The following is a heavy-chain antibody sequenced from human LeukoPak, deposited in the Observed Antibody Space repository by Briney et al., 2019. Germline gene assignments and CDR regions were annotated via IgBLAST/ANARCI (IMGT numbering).Heavy chain of an antibody. CDR1: GFTFSSYG. V-gene: IGHV3-33*01. D-gene: IGHD6-6*01. CDR2: IWYDGSNK. CDR3: ARAPGSYSSSPVDY. Sequence: GGSLRLSCAASGFTFSSYGMHWVRQAPGKGLEWVAVIWYDGSNKYYADSVKGRFTISRDNSKNTLYLQMNSLRAEDTAVYYCARAPGSYSSSPVDYWGQGTLVTVSS. J-gene: IGHJ4*02.